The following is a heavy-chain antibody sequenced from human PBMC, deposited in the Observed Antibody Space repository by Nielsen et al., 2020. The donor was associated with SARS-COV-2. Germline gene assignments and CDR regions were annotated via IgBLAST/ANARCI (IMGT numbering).Heavy chain of an antibody. CDR1: GGSISSYY. V-gene: IGHV4-59*01. CDR3: ARAGYSSSWYNYYYYMDV. J-gene: IGHJ6*03. Sequence: SETLSLTCTVSGGSISSYYWSWIRQPPGKGLEWIGYIYYSGSTNYNPSLKSRVTISVDTSKNQFSLKLSSVTAADTAVYYCARAGYSSSWYNYYYYMDVWGKGTTVTVSS. D-gene: IGHD6-13*01. CDR2: IYYSGST.